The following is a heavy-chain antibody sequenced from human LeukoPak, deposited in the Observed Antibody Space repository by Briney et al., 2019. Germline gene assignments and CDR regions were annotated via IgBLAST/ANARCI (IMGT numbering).Heavy chain of an antibody. V-gene: IGHV1-8*01. CDR3: ARRANYYYYYMDV. Sequence: ASVKVSCKASGYTFTSYDIDWVRQAIGQGLEWRGWMNPNSGNTGYAQKFQGRVTMTRNTSISTAYMELSSLRSEDTAVYYCARRANYYYYYMDVWGKGTTVTISS. CDR1: GYTFTSYD. CDR2: MNPNSGNT. J-gene: IGHJ6*03.